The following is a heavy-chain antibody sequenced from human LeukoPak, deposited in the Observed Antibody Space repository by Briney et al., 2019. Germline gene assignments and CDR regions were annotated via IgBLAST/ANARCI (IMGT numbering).Heavy chain of an antibody. CDR2: INHSGST. V-gene: IGHV4-39*07. CDR1: GGSISTSSYY. D-gene: IGHD4-17*01. J-gene: IGHJ4*02. CDR3: ARGDTVTTSSDY. Sequence: PSETLSLTCTVSGGSISTSSYYWGWVRQPPGKGLEWIGEINHSGSTNYNPSLKSRVTISVDTSKNQFSLKLSSVTAADTAVYYCARGDTVTTSSDYWGQGTLVTVSS.